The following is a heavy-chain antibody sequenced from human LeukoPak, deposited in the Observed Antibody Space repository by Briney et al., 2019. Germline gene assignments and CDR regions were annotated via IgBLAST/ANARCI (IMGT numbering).Heavy chain of an antibody. D-gene: IGHD6-13*01. V-gene: IGHV4-34*01. CDR2: INRSGST. J-gene: IGHJ6*03. Sequence: PSETLSLTCAVYGGSFSDYYWNWVRQPPGKGLEWIGQINRSGSTNYNPSLKSRVTISVDTSKNQFSLKLSSVTAADTAVYYCARERIAAADRYYYYYMDVWGKGTTVTVSS. CDR3: ARERIAAADRYYYYYMDV. CDR1: GGSFSDYY.